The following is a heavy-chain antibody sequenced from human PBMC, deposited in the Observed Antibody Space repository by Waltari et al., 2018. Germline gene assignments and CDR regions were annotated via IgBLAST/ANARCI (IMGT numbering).Heavy chain of an antibody. V-gene: IGHV3-23*01. CDR3: AKDGAYSGYTLSDY. CDR1: GFTFSSYA. J-gene: IGHJ4*02. Sequence: EVQLLESGGGSVQLGGSLRLSCAASGFTFSSYAMSWVRQAPGKGPEWVSAISGSGGSTYYADSVKGRFTISRDNSKNTLYLQMNSLRAEDTAVYYCAKDGAYSGYTLSDYWGQGTLVTVSS. CDR2: ISGSGGST. D-gene: IGHD5-12*01.